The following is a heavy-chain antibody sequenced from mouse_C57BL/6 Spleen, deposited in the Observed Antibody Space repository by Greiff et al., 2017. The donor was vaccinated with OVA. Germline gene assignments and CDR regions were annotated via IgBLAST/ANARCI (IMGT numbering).Heavy chain of an antibody. CDR1: GFSLTSYG. V-gene: IGHV2-3*01. Sequence: QVQLKQSGPGLVAPSQSLSITCTVSGFSLTSYGVSWVRQPPGKGLEWLGVIWGDGSTNYHSALISRLSISKDNSKSQVSLKLNSLHTDDTATYYCAGNYDYDEDYYAMDYWGQGTSVTVSS. CDR3: AGNYDYDEDYYAMDY. CDR2: IWGDGST. D-gene: IGHD2-4*01. J-gene: IGHJ4*01.